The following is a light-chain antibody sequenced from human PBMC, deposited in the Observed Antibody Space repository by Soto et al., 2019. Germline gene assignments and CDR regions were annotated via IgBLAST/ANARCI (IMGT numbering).Light chain of an antibody. Sequence: DIQVSQSPSILSASVGDRVTITCLASQSISSWLAWYQQKPGKAPNLLIHKASHLESGVPSRFSGSGSGTEFTLTISSLQPGDFATYYCQHYNTYPWTFGQGTKVDI. CDR2: KAS. J-gene: IGKJ1*01. CDR3: QHYNTYPWT. CDR1: QSISSW. V-gene: IGKV1-5*03.